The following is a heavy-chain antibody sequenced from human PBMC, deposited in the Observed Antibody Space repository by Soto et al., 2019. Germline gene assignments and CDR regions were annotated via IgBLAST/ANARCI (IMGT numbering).Heavy chain of an antibody. CDR3: ARDKITGLFDY. D-gene: IGHD2-8*02. J-gene: IGHJ4*02. CDR1: GGSFSGYY. Sequence: QVQLQQWGAGLLKPSETLSLTCAVYGGSFSGYYWTWICQPPGTGLEWIGEINHSGSTNYNPSLKSRVTISVDTSKNQFSLELTSVTAADTAVYYCARDKITGLFDYWGQGTLVTVSS. CDR2: INHSGST. V-gene: IGHV4-34*01.